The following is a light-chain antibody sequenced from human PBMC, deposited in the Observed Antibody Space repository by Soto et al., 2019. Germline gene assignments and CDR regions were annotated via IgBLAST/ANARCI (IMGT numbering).Light chain of an antibody. CDR1: QSSRNY. J-gene: IGKJ2*01. CDR3: QQSYSTPYT. CDR2: VAS. Sequence: DIQMTQSPSSLSASVGDRVTITCRASQSSRNYVNWYQQKPGKAPKFLIYVASTLQSGVPSRFSGSGSGTDFTLTISSLQPEDFATYYCQQSYSTPYTFGPGPKLEIK. V-gene: IGKV1-39*01.